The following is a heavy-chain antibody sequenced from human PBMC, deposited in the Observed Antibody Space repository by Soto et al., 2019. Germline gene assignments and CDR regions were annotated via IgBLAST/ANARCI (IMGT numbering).Heavy chain of an antibody. J-gene: IGHJ4*02. D-gene: IGHD5-18*01. V-gene: IGHV4-30-2*01. Sequence: PSETLSLTCAVSGGSISSGDDSWSWIRQPPGKGLEWIGHIYQSGSTYYNPSLKSRVTISVDRSKKQFSLKLSSVTAADTAVYYCARLSSYGSDFDYWGQGTLVTVSS. CDR3: ARLSSYGSDFDY. CDR1: GGSISSGDDS. CDR2: IYQSGST.